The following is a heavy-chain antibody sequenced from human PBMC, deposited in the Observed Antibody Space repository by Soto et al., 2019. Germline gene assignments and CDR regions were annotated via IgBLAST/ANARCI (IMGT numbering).Heavy chain of an antibody. CDR2: INAGNGNT. V-gene: IGHV1-3*01. D-gene: IGHD3-3*01. CDR3: AREGSGLPLYGMDV. Sequence: ASVKVSCKASGYTFTSYAMHWVRQAPGQRLEWMGWINAGNGNTKYSQKFQGRVTITRDTSASAAYMELSSLRSEDTAVYYCAREGSGLPLYGMDVWGQGTTVTVSS. J-gene: IGHJ6*02. CDR1: GYTFTSYA.